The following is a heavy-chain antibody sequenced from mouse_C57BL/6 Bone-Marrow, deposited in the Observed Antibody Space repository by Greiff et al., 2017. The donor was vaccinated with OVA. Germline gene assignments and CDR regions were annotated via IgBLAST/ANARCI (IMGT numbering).Heavy chain of an antibody. CDR3: ARGDSSGYVGFAD. V-gene: IGHV3-6*01. CDR1: GYSITSGYY. J-gene: IGHJ3*01. CDR2: ISYDGSN. Sequence: EVQLQQSGPGLVKPSQSLSLTCSVTGYSITSGYYWNWIRQFPGNKLEWMGYISYDGSNNYNPSLKNRFSITRDTSKNQFFLKLNSVTTEDTATYYCARGDSSGYVGFADWGQGTLVTVSA. D-gene: IGHD3-2*02.